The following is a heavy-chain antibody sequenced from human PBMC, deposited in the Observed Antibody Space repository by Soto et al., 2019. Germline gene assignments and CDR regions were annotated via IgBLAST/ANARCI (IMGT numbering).Heavy chain of an antibody. D-gene: IGHD2-15*01. J-gene: IGHJ6*03. V-gene: IGHV1-69*02. CDR2: IIPILGIA. CDR1: GGTFSSYT. CDR3: ARSYCSGGSCYGFHYYYYMDV. Sequence: QVQLVQSGAEVKKPGSSVKVSCKASGGTFSSYTISWVRQAPGQGLEWMGRIIPILGIANYAQKFQGRVTITADKSTSTAYMELSSLRSEDTAVYYCARSYCSGGSCYGFHYYYYMDVWGKGPTVTVSS.